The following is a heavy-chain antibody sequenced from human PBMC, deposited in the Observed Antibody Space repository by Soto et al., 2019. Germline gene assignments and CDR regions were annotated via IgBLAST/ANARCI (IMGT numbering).Heavy chain of an antibody. V-gene: IGHV1-69*14. J-gene: IGHJ4*02. CDR3: ARVAETGYTSGWYYFDC. D-gene: IGHD6-19*01. CDR1: GGTFSNYA. CDR2: IIPIFGTA. Sequence: QVQLVQSGADVKKSGSSVKVSCEVSGGTFSNYAFTWVRQGPGQGLEWMGGIIPIFGTANYARQFKGRVAISADKSTTTTYMELSNLTSEDTAVYYCARVAETGYTSGWYYFDCWGQGSLVTVSS.